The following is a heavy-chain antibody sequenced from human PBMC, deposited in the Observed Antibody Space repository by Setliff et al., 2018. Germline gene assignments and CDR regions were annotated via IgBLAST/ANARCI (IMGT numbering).Heavy chain of an antibody. CDR2: FAPEVGEI. Sequence: ASVKVSCKVSGYSLKDSSMHWVRQVPGKGLEWMGGFAPEVGEIIYAQKFQGRVTITADESTSTAYMELSGLTSEDTAVYYCASHFLTVMKYYYYMDVWGKGTTVTVSS. CDR3: ASHFLTVMKYYYYMDV. V-gene: IGHV1-24*01. CDR1: GYSLKDSS. J-gene: IGHJ6*03. D-gene: IGHD5-18*01.